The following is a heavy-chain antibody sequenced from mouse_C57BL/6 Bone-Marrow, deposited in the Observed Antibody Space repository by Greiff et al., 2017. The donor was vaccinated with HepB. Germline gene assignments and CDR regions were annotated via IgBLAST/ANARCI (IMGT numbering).Heavy chain of an antibody. CDR3: TRGGITTVVKAY. Sequence: EVQGVESGEGLVKPGGSLKLSCAASGFTFSSYAMSWVRQTPEKRLEWVAYISSGGDYIYYADTVKGRFTISRDKARNTLYLQMSSLKSEDTAMYYCTRGGITTVVKAYWGQGTLVTVSA. D-gene: IGHD1-1*01. V-gene: IGHV5-9-1*02. J-gene: IGHJ3*01. CDR1: GFTFSSYA. CDR2: ISSGGDYI.